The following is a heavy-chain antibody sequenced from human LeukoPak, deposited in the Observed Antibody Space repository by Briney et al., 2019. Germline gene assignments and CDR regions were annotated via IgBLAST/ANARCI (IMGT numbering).Heavy chain of an antibody. Sequence: GGSLRLSCAASGFTFSSYAMHWVRQAPGKGLEWVAVISYDGSNKYYADSVKGRFTISRDNSKNTLYLQMNSLRAEDTAVYYCAREYGGNSYYFDYWGQGTLVTVSS. CDR2: ISYDGSNK. D-gene: IGHD4-23*01. J-gene: IGHJ4*02. CDR3: AREYGGNSYYFDY. CDR1: GFTFSSYA. V-gene: IGHV3-30*04.